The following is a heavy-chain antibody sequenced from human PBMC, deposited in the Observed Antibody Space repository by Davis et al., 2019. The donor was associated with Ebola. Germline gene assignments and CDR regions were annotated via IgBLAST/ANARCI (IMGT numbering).Heavy chain of an antibody. CDR2: IKQDGSEK. D-gene: IGHD4-11*01. CDR3: ARDESTVTTSWFDP. CDR1: GFTFSSYW. J-gene: IGHJ5*02. V-gene: IGHV3-7*01. Sequence: PGGSLRLSCAASGFTFSSYWMSWVRQAPRKGLEWVANIKQDGSEKYYVDSVKGRFTISRDNAKNSLYLQMNSLRAEDTAVYYCARDESTVTTSWFDPWGQGTLVTVSS.